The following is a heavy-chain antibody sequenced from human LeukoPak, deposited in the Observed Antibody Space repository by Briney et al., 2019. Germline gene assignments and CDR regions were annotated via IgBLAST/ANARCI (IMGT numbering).Heavy chain of an antibody. Sequence: SATLSLTCAVSGGSIDSDNYYWGWIRRPPGKGLEWIGHMHYTGNTQHNPSLKSRVIISVDMSKNQFSLKLSSVTAADTAFFHAEDGIRYPGIAVAGFDPWGQGTLVTVSS. V-gene: IGHV4-39*01. D-gene: IGHD6-13*01. CDR2: MHYTGNT. J-gene: IGHJ5*02. CDR3: EDGIRYPGIAVAGFDP. CDR1: GGSIDSDNYY.